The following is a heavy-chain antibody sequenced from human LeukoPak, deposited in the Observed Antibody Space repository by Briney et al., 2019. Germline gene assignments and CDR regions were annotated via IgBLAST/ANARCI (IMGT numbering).Heavy chain of an antibody. V-gene: IGHV4-61*02. Sequence: SSETLSLTCTVSGASISRGNYYWSWIRQPAGKGLEWIGRIHTSGTTDFNPPLKSRAAMSPDTSKNQFSLRLTSVTAADTAVYYCARDPVTGKSWFDPWGQGTLVTVSS. J-gene: IGHJ5*02. CDR1: GASISRGNYY. D-gene: IGHD1-1*01. CDR2: IHTSGTT. CDR3: ARDPVTGKSWFDP.